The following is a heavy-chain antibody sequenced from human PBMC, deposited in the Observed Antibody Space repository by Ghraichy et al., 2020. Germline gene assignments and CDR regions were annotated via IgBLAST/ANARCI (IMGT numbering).Heavy chain of an antibody. CDR1: GFTFSSYS. J-gene: IGHJ6*02. Sequence: LSLTCAASGFTFSSYSMNWVRQAPGKGLEWVSSISSSSSYIYYADSVKGRFTISRDNAKNSLYLQMNSLRAEDTAVYYCASRDTAMVYYYGMDVWGQGTTVTVSS. CDR2: ISSSSSYI. V-gene: IGHV3-21*01. D-gene: IGHD5-18*01. CDR3: ASRDTAMVYYYGMDV.